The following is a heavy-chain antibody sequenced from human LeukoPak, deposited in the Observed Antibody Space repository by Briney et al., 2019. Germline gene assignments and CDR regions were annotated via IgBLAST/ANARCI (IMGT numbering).Heavy chain of an antibody. CDR2: ISGSGGST. Sequence: PGGSLRLSCAASGFTFSSYAMSWVRQAPGKGLEWVSAISGSGGSTYYADSVKGRFTISRDNSKNTLYLQMNSLRAEDTAVYYCARDIVVVLAYYFDYWGQGTLVTVSS. D-gene: IGHD2-2*01. CDR1: GFTFSSYA. V-gene: IGHV3-23*01. J-gene: IGHJ4*02. CDR3: ARDIVVVLAYYFDY.